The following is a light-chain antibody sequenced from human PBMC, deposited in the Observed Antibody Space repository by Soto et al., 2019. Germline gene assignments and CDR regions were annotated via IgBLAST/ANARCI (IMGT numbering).Light chain of an antibody. V-gene: IGKV1-33*01. CDR1: QDISNY. CDR2: DAS. Sequence: DIRMTQSPSSLSASVGDRVTITCQASQDISNYLNWYQQKPGKAPKLLIYDASNLETGVPSRFSGSGSGTDFTFTISSLQPEDFATYYCQQYDNLITFGQGTRLEIK. CDR3: QQYDNLIT. J-gene: IGKJ5*01.